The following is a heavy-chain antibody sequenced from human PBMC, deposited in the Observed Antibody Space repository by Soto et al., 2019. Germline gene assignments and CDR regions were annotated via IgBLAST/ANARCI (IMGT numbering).Heavy chain of an antibody. Sequence: SETLSLTCVVSGGSIMSYHWSCILQSPVKVLEWIGEIDENGSARYNPSLQGRVTLSLDTPKNQLSLSLTSVTAADTAIYYCARDRRASNFLPRWFDPWGQGTLVTVSS. CDR1: GGSIMSYH. CDR3: ARDRRASNFLPRWFDP. V-gene: IGHV4-34*01. CDR2: IDENGSA. D-gene: IGHD3-16*02. J-gene: IGHJ5*02.